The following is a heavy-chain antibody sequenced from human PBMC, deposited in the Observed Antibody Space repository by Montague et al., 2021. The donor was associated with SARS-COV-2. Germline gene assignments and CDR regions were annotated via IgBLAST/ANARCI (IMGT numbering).Heavy chain of an antibody. CDR2: ISYDGSNK. J-gene: IGHJ4*02. V-gene: IGHV3-30*09. CDR1: GFTFNNYA. D-gene: IGHD6-19*01. Sequence: PRLSCAASGFTFNNYAMHWVRQAPGKGLEWVAIISYDGSNKYYVDSVKGRFAISRDNSKNTLYLQMNSLRAEDTAVYYCVRASLIKARIAVAGTTVYWGQGTLVTISS. CDR3: VRASLIKARIAVAGTTVY.